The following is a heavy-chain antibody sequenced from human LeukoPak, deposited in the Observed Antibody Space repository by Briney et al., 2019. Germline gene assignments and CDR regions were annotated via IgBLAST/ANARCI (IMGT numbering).Heavy chain of an antibody. CDR2: IYTSGST. Sequence: SETLSLTCTVSGGSISSYYWSWIRQPAGKGLEWIGRIYTSGSTNYNPSLKSRVTMSVDTSKNQFSLKLSSVTAAGTAVYYCARALRDSYNWSYDAFDIWGQGTMVTVSS. V-gene: IGHV4-4*07. CDR1: GGSISSYY. CDR3: ARALRDSYNWSYDAFDI. D-gene: IGHD1-20*01. J-gene: IGHJ3*02.